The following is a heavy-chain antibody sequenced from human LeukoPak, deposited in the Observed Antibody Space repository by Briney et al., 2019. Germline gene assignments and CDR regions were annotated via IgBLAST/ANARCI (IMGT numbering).Heavy chain of an antibody. D-gene: IGHD6-6*01. J-gene: IGHJ4*02. Sequence: GGSLRLSCAASGFTFNNYAMSWVRQPPGKGLEWVSGISGSGGSTYYADSVKGRFTISRDNSKNTLYLQMNSLRAEDTAVYYCAKSHSAVSSSSLFDYWGQGTLVTVSS. CDR3: AKSHSAVSSSSLFDY. V-gene: IGHV3-23*01. CDR1: GFTFNNYA. CDR2: ISGSGGST.